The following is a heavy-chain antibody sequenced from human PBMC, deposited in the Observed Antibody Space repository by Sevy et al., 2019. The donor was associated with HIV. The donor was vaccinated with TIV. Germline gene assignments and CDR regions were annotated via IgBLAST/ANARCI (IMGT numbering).Heavy chain of an antibody. V-gene: IGHV6-1*01. CDR3: AREWGLYSSSFDY. CDR1: GDSVSSNSAA. Sequence: SQTLSLTCAISGDSVSSNSAAWNWIRQSPSGGLEWLGMTYYRSKWYNDYAVSVKSRIIINPDTSKNQFSLQLNSVTPEDTAVYYCAREWGLYSSSFDYWGQGTLVTVSS. J-gene: IGHJ4*02. CDR2: TYYRSKWYN. D-gene: IGHD6-6*01.